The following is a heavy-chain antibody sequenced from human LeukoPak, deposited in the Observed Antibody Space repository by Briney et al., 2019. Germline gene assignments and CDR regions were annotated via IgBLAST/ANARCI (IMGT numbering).Heavy chain of an antibody. CDR3: AKGPTGYIPDS. Sequence: GGSLRLFCAASGFTLSSYPMMWVRQARGEGVEGVSDISGNGATTHYADSVKGRLTISRDNSNNTLSLQMTSLRAEDTAVNYCAKGPTGYIPDSWGQGTLVTVSS. J-gene: IGHJ4*02. D-gene: IGHD6-13*01. CDR2: ISGNGATT. CDR1: GFTLSSYP. V-gene: IGHV3-23*01.